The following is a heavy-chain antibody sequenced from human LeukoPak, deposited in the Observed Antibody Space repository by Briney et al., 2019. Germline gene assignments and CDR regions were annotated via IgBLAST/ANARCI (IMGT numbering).Heavy chain of an antibody. Sequence: SETLSLTCAVAGGXXTXXXXXWVXXXQPXXXGXEXXXSISXIGSTFYNPSLNGRLTISVDTSKYQFSLKLSSVTAADTAVYFCAXLYVGPAGDPRSDHWGQGILVTVSS. CDR2: ISXIGST. CDR3: AXLYVGPAGDPRSDH. J-gene: IGHJ4*02. CDR1: GGXXTXXXXX. V-gene: IGHV4-39*01. D-gene: IGHD3-16*01.